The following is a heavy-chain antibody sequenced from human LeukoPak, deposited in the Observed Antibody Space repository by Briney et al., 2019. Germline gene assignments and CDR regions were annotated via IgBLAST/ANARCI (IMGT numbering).Heavy chain of an antibody. CDR3: ARGPEIYFDY. D-gene: IGHD1-14*01. CDR2: IYYSGST. J-gene: IGHJ4*02. CDR1: GGSISSYY. V-gene: IGHV4-59*01. Sequence: SETLSLTCTVSGGSISSYYWSWIRQPPGKGLEWIGYIYYSGSTNYNPSLKSRVTISVDTSKNQFSLKLSSATAADTAVYYCARGPEIYFDYWGQGTLVTVSS.